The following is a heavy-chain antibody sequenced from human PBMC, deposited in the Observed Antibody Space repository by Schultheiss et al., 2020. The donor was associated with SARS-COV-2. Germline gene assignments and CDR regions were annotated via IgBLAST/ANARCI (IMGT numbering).Heavy chain of an antibody. V-gene: IGHV3-21*01. CDR3: ARGGVWNTYAHDAFDI. CDR1: GFTFSSYS. Sequence: GGFLRLSCAASGFTFSSYSMNWVRQAPGKGLEWVSSISSSSSYIYYADSVKGRFTISRDNAKNSLYLQMNSLRAEDTAVYYCARGGVWNTYAHDAFDIWGQGTMVTVSS. J-gene: IGHJ3*02. CDR2: ISSSSSYI. D-gene: IGHD1/OR15-1a*01.